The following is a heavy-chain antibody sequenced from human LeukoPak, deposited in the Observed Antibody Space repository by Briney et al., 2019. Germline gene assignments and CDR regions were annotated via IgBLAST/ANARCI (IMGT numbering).Heavy chain of an antibody. CDR3: ARDSVAISDYDILTGYYTTQGY. V-gene: IGHV3-21*01. Sequence: GGSLRLSCAASGFTFSSYSMNWVRQAPGKGLEWVSSISSSSSYIYYADSVKGRFTISRDNAKNSLYLQMNSLRAEDTAVYYCARDSVAISDYDILTGYYTTQGYWGQGTLVTVSS. J-gene: IGHJ4*02. CDR2: ISSSSSYI. D-gene: IGHD3-9*01. CDR1: GFTFSSYS.